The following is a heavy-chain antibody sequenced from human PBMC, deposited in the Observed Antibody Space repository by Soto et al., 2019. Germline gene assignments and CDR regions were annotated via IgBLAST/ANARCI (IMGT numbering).Heavy chain of an antibody. V-gene: IGHV1-18*04. CDR3: ARDYDFWSGPDDYYYYGIDV. Sequence: ASVKVSCKASGYTFTSYGISWVRQAPGQGLEWMGWISAYNGNTNYAQKLQGRVTMTTDTSTSTAYMELRSLRSDDTAVHYCARDYDFWSGPDDYYYYGIDVWGQGTTVTVSS. CDR1: GYTFTSYG. J-gene: IGHJ6*02. D-gene: IGHD3-3*01. CDR2: ISAYNGNT.